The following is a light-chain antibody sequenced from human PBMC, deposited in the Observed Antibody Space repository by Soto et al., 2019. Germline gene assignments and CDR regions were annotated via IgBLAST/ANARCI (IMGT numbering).Light chain of an antibody. J-gene: IGLJ1*01. CDR3: CWRGGISPTYV. Sequence: QSVLAQPASVTGSPGQSIAISCTGTNSDVGSFNAVSWYQQDPGKAPKLIIYEVTKRPAGGSDRFSGSKSGNTASLTISGLRAEDEADYHCCWRGGISPTYVFGTGTKVTVL. V-gene: IGLV2-23*02. CDR1: NSDVGSFNA. CDR2: EVT.